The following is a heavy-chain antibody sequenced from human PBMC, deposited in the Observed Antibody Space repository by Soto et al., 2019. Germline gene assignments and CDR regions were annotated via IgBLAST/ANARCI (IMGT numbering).Heavy chain of an antibody. CDR1: GFAFSDPY. CDR2: ISSSGSTI. Sequence: QVQLVESGGGLVKPGGSLRLSCAASGFAFSDPYMSWLRQAPGKGLEWISYISSSGSTIYYADSVKGRFTISRDNAKKSLYRQMDSLTADDTAVYYCARGGASVTTPFDYWGQGTQVTVSS. CDR3: ARGGASVTTPFDY. D-gene: IGHD4-17*01. J-gene: IGHJ4*02. V-gene: IGHV3-11*01.